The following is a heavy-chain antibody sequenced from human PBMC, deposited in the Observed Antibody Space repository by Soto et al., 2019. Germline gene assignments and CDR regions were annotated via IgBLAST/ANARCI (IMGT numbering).Heavy chain of an antibody. J-gene: IGHJ4*02. V-gene: IGHV3-74*01. CDR3: ARGPRGRSNFDY. CDR1: GFTFSSYW. CDR2: INSDGSST. Sequence: GGSLRLSCAASGFTFSSYWMHWVRQAPGKGLVWVSRINSDGSSTSYADSVKGRFTISRDNAKNTLYLQMNSLRAEDTAVYYCARGPRGRSNFDYWGQGTLVTVSS.